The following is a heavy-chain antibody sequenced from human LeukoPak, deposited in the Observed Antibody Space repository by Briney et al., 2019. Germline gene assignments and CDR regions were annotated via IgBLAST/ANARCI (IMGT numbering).Heavy chain of an antibody. V-gene: IGHV3-7*01. CDR2: IKQDGSEK. CDR1: GFTSSSYW. D-gene: IGHD6-19*01. J-gene: IGHJ4*02. Sequence: GGSLRLSCAASGFTSSSYWMSWVRQAPGKGLEWVANIKQDGSEKYYVDSVKGQFTISRDNAKNSLYLQMNSLRAEDTAVYYCARDTTAVANDYWGQGTLVTVSS. CDR3: ARDTTAVANDY.